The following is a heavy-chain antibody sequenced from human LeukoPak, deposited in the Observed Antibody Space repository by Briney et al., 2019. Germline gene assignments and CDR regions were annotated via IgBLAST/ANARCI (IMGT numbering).Heavy chain of an antibody. V-gene: IGHV3-23*01. CDR1: GFTFSSYS. D-gene: IGHD3-9*01. CDR2: ISGSGGST. Sequence: GGSLRLSCAASGFTFSSYSMYWVRQAPGKGLEWVSAISGSGGSTYYADSVKGRFTISRDNSKNTLYLQMNSLRAEDTAVYYCAKSRLRYFDWLTYWGQGTLVTVSS. CDR3: AKSRLRYFDWLTY. J-gene: IGHJ4*02.